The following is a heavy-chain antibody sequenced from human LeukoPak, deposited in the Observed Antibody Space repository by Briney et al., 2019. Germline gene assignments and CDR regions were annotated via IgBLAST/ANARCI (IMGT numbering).Heavy chain of an antibody. D-gene: IGHD6-13*01. CDR1: GFTFSSYE. J-gene: IGHJ4*02. V-gene: IGHV3-48*03. CDR2: ISSSGSTL. CDR3: AREYSSSLADY. Sequence: PGGSLRLSCAASGFTFSSYEMNWVRQAPGKGLEWVSYISSSGSTLYYADSVKGRFTISRDNATNSLYLQMNSLRAEDTAVYYCAREYSSSLADYWGQGCLVTVSS.